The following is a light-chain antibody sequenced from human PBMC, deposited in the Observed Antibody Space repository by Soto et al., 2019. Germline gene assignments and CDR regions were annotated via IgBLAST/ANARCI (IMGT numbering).Light chain of an antibody. CDR1: SSDVGGYNY. Sequence: QSVLTQPPSASGSPGQSVTISCTGTSSDVGGYNYVSWYQQHPGKAPKLMIYEVSKRPSGVPDRFSGSKSGNTASLTVSGLQAEDEAYYCCSSYAGSYTYVFGTGTKLTVL. J-gene: IGLJ1*01. CDR3: SSYAGSYTYV. V-gene: IGLV2-8*01. CDR2: EVS.